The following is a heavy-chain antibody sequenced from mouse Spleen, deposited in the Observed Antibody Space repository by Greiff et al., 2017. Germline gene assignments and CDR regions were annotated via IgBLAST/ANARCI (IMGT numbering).Heavy chain of an antibody. Sequence: EVKLVESGPELVKPGASVKISCKASGYSFTDYNMNWVKQSNGKSLEWIGVINPNYGTTSYNQKFKGKATLTVDQSSSTAYMQLNSLTSEDSAVYYCARSRYGDYVRWYFDVWGAGTTVTVSS. J-gene: IGHJ1*01. CDR2: INPNYGTT. D-gene: IGHD2-13*01. CDR1: GYSFTDYN. V-gene: IGHV1-39*01. CDR3: ARSRYGDYVRWYFDV.